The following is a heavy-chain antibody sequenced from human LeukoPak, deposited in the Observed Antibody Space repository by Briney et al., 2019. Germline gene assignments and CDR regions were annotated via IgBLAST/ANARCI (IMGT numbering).Heavy chain of an antibody. D-gene: IGHD3-22*01. CDR1: GFTFSSYE. J-gene: IGHJ3*02. CDR2: ISSSGSTI. V-gene: IGHV3-48*03. Sequence: GGSLRLSCAASGFTFSSYEMNWVRQAPGKGLEWVSYISSSGSTIYYADSVKGRFTISRDNSKNTLYLQMNSLRVEDTAVYYCAKSWNYYDSSGDDALDIWGQGTMVTVSS. CDR3: AKSWNYYDSSGDDALDI.